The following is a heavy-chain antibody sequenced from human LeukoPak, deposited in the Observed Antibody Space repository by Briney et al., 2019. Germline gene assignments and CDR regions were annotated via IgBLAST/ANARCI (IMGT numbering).Heavy chain of an antibody. J-gene: IGHJ4*02. D-gene: IGHD3-10*01. CDR2: ISSSSGYI. Sequence: ETLSLTCTVSGGSISSSSYYWGWVRQPPGKGLEWVSSISSSSGYIYYADSVKGRFTISSDTSKNTLYLQMNSLRAEDTAVYYCARDLSPVVRASPMGYWGQGTLVTVSS. CDR1: GGSISSSSYY. V-gene: IGHV3-21*01. CDR3: ARDLSPVVRASPMGY.